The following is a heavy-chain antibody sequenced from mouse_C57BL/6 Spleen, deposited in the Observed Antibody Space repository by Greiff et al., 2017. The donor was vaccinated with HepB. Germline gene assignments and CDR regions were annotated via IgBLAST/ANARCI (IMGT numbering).Heavy chain of an antibody. CDR1: GYTFTDYY. D-gene: IGHD3-2*02. V-gene: IGHV1-26*01. CDR3: AREVSSGYLSFAY. J-gene: IGHJ3*01. Sequence: EVQLQQSGPELVKPGASVKISCKASGYTFTDYYMNWVKQSHGKSLEWIGDINPNNGGTSYNQKFKGKATLTVDKSSSTAYMELRSLTSEDSAVYYCAREVSSGYLSFAYWGQGTLVTVSA. CDR2: INPNNGGT.